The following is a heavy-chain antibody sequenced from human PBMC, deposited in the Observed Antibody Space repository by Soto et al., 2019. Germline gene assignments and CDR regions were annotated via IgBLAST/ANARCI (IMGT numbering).Heavy chain of an antibody. CDR3: ARDLGAKQIFSYYYGMDV. CDR1: GYTFTGYY. J-gene: IGHJ6*02. Sequence: ASVKVSCKASGYTFTGYYMHWVRQAPGQGLEWMGWINPNSGGTNYAQKFQGRVTMTRDTSISTAYMELSRLRSDDTAVYYCARDLGAKQIFSYYYGMDVWGQGTTVTVSS. CDR2: INPNSGGT. V-gene: IGHV1-2*02. D-gene: IGHD3-16*01.